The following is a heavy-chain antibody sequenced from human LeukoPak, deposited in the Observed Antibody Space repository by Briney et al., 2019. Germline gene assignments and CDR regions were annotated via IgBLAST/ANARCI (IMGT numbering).Heavy chain of an antibody. CDR3: ARDEHYYDSSGYYARMYYFDY. CDR2: TSYDGSNK. J-gene: IGHJ4*02. CDR1: GFTFSSYA. Sequence: GGSLRLSCAASGFTFSSYAMHWVRQAPGKGLEWVAVTSYDGSNKYYADSVKGRFTISRDNSKNTLYLQMNSLRAEDTAVYYCARDEHYYDSSGYYARMYYFDYWGQGTLVTVSS. V-gene: IGHV3-30-3*01. D-gene: IGHD3-22*01.